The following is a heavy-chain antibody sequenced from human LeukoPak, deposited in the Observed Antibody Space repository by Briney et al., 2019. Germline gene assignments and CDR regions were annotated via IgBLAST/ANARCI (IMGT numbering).Heavy chain of an antibody. CDR2: ISSSGSTI. V-gene: IGHV3-48*03. Sequence: GGSLRLSCAASGFTFSSYEMNWVRQAPGKGLEWVSYISSSGSTIYYADSVKGRFTISRDNAKNSLYLQMNSLRAEDTAVYYCARELGGAWYGVPIYWGQGTLVAVSS. D-gene: IGHD3-16*01. CDR3: ARELGGAWYGVPIY. CDR1: GFTFSSYE. J-gene: IGHJ4*02.